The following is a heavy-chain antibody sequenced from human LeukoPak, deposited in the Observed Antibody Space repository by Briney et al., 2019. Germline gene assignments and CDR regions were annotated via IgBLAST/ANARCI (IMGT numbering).Heavy chain of an antibody. D-gene: IGHD2-2*01. J-gene: IGHJ4*02. V-gene: IGHV3-23*01. CDR2: ISGSGDRN. CDR3: ARDSYCSSTSCSHFDY. CDR1: GFTFSSYA. Sequence: PGGSLRLSCAASGFTFSSYAMSWVRQAPGKGLEWVSVISGSGDRNYYADSVKGRFTISRDNAKNSLYLQMNSLRAEDTAVYYCARDSYCSSTSCSHFDYWGQGTLVTVSS.